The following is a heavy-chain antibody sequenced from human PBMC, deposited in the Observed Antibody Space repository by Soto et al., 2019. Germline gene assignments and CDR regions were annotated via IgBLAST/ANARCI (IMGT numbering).Heavy chain of an antibody. J-gene: IGHJ4*02. CDR3: ASLYDSSGYQILDY. V-gene: IGHV4-30-4*01. CDR2: IYYSGST. CDR1: GGSISSGDYY. D-gene: IGHD3-22*01. Sequence: SETLSLTCTVSGGSISSGDYYWSWIRQPPGKGLEWIGYIYYSGSTYYNPSLKSRVTISVDTSKNQFSLKLSSVTAADTAVYYCASLYDSSGYQILDYWGQGTLVTVSS.